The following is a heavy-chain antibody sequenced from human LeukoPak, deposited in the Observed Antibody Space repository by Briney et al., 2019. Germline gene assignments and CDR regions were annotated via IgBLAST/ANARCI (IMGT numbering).Heavy chain of an antibody. CDR3: ARRWAPTSGNYFCMDV. Sequence: PGRSLRLSCAASGFTFSRYAMHWVRQAPGKGLEWVAVISYDGSQEYYADSVKGRFTISRDNSKNTLYLQMNSLRTEGTAVYYCARRWAPTSGNYFCMDVWGQGTTVIVSS. J-gene: IGHJ6*02. CDR1: GFTFSRYA. V-gene: IGHV3-30*14. D-gene: IGHD3-10*01. CDR2: ISYDGSQE.